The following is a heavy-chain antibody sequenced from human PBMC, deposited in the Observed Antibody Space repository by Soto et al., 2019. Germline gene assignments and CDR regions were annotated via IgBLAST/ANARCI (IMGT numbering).Heavy chain of an antibody. CDR1: GFTFGDYG. Sequence: EVQLVESGGGLEQPGRSLRLACTASGFTFGDYGVSWIRQAPGKGLEWVGFIRTNVFGATTKYAASVKDRFIISRDDSKGIAYLQMNSLRTEDTAVYYCGRGGAWDVSDFWGQGTLVTVFS. D-gene: IGHD1-26*01. J-gene: IGHJ4*02. CDR2: IRTNVFGATT. V-gene: IGHV3-49*03. CDR3: GRGGAWDVSDF.